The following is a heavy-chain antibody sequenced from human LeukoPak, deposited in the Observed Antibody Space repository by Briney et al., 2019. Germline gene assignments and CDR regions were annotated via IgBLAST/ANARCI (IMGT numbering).Heavy chain of an antibody. CDR3: ARDQNWNDDDWFDP. V-gene: IGHV1-18*01. D-gene: IGHD1-1*01. Sequence: GASVKVSCKASGYTFTSYGISWVRQAPGQGLEWMGWISAYNGNTNYAQKLQGRVTMTTDTSTSTAYMELRSLRSDDTAVYYCARDQNWNDDDWFDPWGQGTLVTVSS. CDR2: ISAYNGNT. CDR1: GYTFTSYG. J-gene: IGHJ5*02.